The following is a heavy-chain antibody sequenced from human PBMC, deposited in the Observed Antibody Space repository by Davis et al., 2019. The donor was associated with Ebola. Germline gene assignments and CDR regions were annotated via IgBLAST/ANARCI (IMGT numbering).Heavy chain of an antibody. D-gene: IGHD1-26*01. Sequence: PSETLSLTCAVYGGSFSGYYWSWIRQPPGKGLEWIGEINHSGSTNYNPSLKSRVTISVDTSKNQFSLKLSSVTAADTAVYYCARAQGGSYTYDYWGQGTLVTVSS. CDR2: INHSGST. J-gene: IGHJ4*02. CDR3: ARAQGGSYTYDY. CDR1: GGSFSGYY. V-gene: IGHV4-34*01.